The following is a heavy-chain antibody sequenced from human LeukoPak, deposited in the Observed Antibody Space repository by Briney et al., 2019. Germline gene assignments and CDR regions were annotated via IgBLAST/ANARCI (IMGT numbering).Heavy chain of an antibody. V-gene: IGHV4-34*01. CDR2: MNHRGST. Sequence: SETLSLTCAVYDGSFSGYYWRWIRQSPGKGLEWIGEMNHRGSTNYNPSLQSRVTISIDASRAQVSLKVSSVTAADTAVYYCARGDYSNNGQIYYSGMDVWGQGTTVIVSS. CDR1: DGSFSGYY. D-gene: IGHD4-11*01. CDR3: ARGDYSNNGQIYYSGMDV. J-gene: IGHJ6*02.